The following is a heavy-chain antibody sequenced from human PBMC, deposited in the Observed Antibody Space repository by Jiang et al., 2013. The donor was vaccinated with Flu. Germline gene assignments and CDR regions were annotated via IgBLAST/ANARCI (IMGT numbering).Heavy chain of an antibody. CDR2: NGNT. CDR3: ARDLYSMVRGIADY. J-gene: IGHJ4*02. Sequence: NGNTKYSQKFQGRVTITRDTSASTAYMELSSLRSEDTAVYYCARDLYSMVRGIADYWGQGTLVTVSS. D-gene: IGHD3-10*01. V-gene: IGHV1-3*01.